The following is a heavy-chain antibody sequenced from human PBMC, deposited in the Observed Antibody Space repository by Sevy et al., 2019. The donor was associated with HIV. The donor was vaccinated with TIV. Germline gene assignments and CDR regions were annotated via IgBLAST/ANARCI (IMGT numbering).Heavy chain of an antibody. CDR2: ISWNSGSI. Sequence: GGSLRLSCAASGFTFDDYAMHWVRQAPGKGLEWVSGISWNSGSIGYADSVKGRFTISRDNAKNSLYLQMNSLGAEDTALYYCTKDRYSSGWYSGTFYYGMDVWGQGTTVTVSS. CDR3: TKDRYSSGWYSGTFYYGMDV. V-gene: IGHV3-9*01. J-gene: IGHJ6*02. CDR1: GFTFDDYA. D-gene: IGHD6-19*01.